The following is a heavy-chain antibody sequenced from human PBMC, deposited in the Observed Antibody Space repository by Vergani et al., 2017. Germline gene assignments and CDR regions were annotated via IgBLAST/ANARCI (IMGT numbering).Heavy chain of an antibody. D-gene: IGHD4-11*01. J-gene: IGHJ6*03. V-gene: IGHV4-61*02. Sequence: QVQLQESGPGLVKPSETLSLIFTVSGSSISSGSYYWSWIRQPAGKGLEWIGRIYTSGSTNYNPSLKSRVTMSVDTSKNQFSLKQSSVTAADTAVYYCAGDWVTTDYYYYMDVWGKETTFTVSS. CDR2: IYTSGST. CDR3: AGDWVTTDYYYYMDV. CDR1: GSSISSGSYY.